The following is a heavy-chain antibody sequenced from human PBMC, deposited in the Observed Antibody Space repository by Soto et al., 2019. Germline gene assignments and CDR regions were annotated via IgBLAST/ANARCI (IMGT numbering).Heavy chain of an antibody. CDR1: GFTFDDYA. D-gene: IGHD3-16*01. Sequence: GGSLRLSCAASGFTFDDYAMHWVRQAPGKGLEWVSGISWNSGSIGYADSVKGRFTISRDNAKNSLYLQMNSLRAEDTALYYCAKTSFPLGYFDYWGQGTLVTVSS. CDR2: ISWNSGSI. V-gene: IGHV3-9*01. CDR3: AKTSFPLGYFDY. J-gene: IGHJ4*02.